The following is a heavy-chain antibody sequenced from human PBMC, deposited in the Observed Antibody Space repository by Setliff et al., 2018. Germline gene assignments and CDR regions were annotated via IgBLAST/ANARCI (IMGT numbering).Heavy chain of an antibody. D-gene: IGHD2-21*01. CDR3: VRAPGYCSGDCYPRYFDA. CDR1: GTSLDSIANGNQF. J-gene: IGHJ5*02. CDR2: IFMSGST. Sequence: PSETLSLTCSVSGTSLDSIANGNQFWGWIRQPAGKGLEWIGQIFMSGSTDYDPSFESRVTISLDMSKNQFFLDLTSVTAADTGVYYCVRAPGYCSGDCYPRYFDAWGQGTLVTVSS. V-gene: IGHV4-61*09.